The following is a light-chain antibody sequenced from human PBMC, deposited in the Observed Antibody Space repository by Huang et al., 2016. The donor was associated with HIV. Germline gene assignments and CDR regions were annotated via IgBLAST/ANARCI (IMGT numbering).Light chain of an antibody. V-gene: IGKV3-20*01. CDR2: GSS. Sequence: EIVLTKSPGTLSSSPGERATLSCRASQSVSSTSLAWYQQRPGQAPRLLIYGSSTRATGIPDRFSGSGSGTDFTLTISRLEPEDFAVYYCQQYGRSRYTFGQGTELEI. CDR3: QQYGRSRYT. J-gene: IGKJ2*01. CDR1: QSVSSTS.